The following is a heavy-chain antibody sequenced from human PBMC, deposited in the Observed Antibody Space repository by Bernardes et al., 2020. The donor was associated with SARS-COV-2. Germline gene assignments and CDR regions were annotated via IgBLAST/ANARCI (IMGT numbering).Heavy chain of an antibody. V-gene: IGHV4-61*02. CDR1: GGSISSGGYY. J-gene: IGHJ5*02. CDR3: ARGRPGITMFGVNLIDNWFDP. D-gene: IGHD3-3*01. CDR2: LYSSGST. Sequence: SETLSLTCTVSGGSISSGGYYWTWIRQPAGKGLEWIGRLYSSGSTDYNPSLKGRVIISEDTPNNEFSLKLTSVTAADTAVYYCARGRPGITMFGVNLIDNWFDPWGQGILVTVSS.